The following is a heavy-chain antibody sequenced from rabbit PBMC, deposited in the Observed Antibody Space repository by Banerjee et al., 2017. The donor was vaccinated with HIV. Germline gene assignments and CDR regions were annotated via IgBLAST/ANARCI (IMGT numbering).Heavy chain of an antibody. V-gene: IGHV1S45*01. CDR1: GFSFSGSYW. CDR2: IFAGSSGST. D-gene: IGHD4-1*01. J-gene: IGHJ4*01. Sequence: QEQLEESGGDLVKPEGSLTLTCTASGFSFSGSYWTCWVRQAPGKGLELIACIFAGSSGSTYYASWAKGRFTISKTSSTTVTLQMTSLTAADTATYFCARDLTDAIGWNFGWWGPGPLVTVS. CDR3: ARDLTDAIGWNFGW.